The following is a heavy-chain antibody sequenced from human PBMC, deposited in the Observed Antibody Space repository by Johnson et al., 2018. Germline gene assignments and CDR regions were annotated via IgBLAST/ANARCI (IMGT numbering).Heavy chain of an antibody. J-gene: IGHJ3*01. D-gene: IGHD1-26*01. Sequence: QVQLVQSEAEVKKPGASVRVSCKASAHIFTKSYIHWVRQAPRQGLEWMGMINPTADRTTYAQKFQGRITVTRDTSTTTIDMGLTGLTSEDTAIYYCALSVGVTRWDSFDFWSQGTMVTVSS. CDR1: AHIFTKSY. V-gene: IGHV1-46*01. CDR3: ALSVGVTRWDSFDF. CDR2: INPTADRT.